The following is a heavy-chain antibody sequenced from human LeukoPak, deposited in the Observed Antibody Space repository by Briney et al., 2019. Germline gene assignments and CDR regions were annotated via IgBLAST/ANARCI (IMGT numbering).Heavy chain of an antibody. V-gene: IGHV4-59*01. Sequence: SETLSLTCTVSGGSIITYYWGWMRQPPGKGLEWIGYIYYTGSTSYNPSLKSRVTMSLDASKNQFSLELNSVTPADTAVYYCARGGNYWPQWWFDPWGRGTLVSVSS. J-gene: IGHJ5*02. CDR1: GGSIITYY. CDR2: IYYTGST. CDR3: ARGGNYWPQWWFDP. D-gene: IGHD1-26*01.